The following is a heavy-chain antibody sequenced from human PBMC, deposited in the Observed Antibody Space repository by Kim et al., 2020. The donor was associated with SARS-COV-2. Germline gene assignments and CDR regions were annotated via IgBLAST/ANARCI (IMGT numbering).Heavy chain of an antibody. V-gene: IGHV1-3*01. D-gene: IGHD2-15*01. CDR3: ASGSGLLGADY. Sequence: TKYSQKFQGRVTITRDTSASTAYMELSSLRSEDTAVYYCASGSGLLGADYWGQGTLVTVSS. CDR2: T. J-gene: IGHJ4*02.